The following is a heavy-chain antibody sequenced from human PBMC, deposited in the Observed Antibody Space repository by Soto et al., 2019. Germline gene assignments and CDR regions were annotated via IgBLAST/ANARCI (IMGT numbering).Heavy chain of an antibody. CDR2: ISSTSSYT. V-gene: IGHV3-21*01. Sequence: LVQSGGGLVKPGGSLRLSCAASGFTFSSYVMNWVRQTQEKGLEWVSSISSTSSYTHYSDSVKGRFTISRDNANNSLFLQMNSLRAEDTATYYCARDLALAGNYWGQGVLVTVSS. J-gene: IGHJ4*02. D-gene: IGHD6-19*01. CDR3: ARDLALAGNY. CDR1: GFTFSSYV.